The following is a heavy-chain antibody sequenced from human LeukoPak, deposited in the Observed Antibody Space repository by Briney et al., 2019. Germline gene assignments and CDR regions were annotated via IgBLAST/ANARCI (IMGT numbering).Heavy chain of an antibody. D-gene: IGHD1-26*01. CDR3: ARLSGTYGLDYFVY. V-gene: IGHV4-38-2*01. CDR2: IYHSGNT. Sequence: SETLSLTCAVSGYSISSGYYWGWIRQPPGKGLEWIGSIYHSGNTYYNPSLRSRVTISVVTPKNQFSLKLSSVTATDTAAYYCARLSGTYGLDYFVYWGQGTLVTVSS. J-gene: IGHJ4*02. CDR1: GYSISSGYY.